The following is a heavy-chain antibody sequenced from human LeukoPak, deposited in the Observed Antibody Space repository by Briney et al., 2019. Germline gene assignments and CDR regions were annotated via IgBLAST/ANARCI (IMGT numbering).Heavy chain of an antibody. V-gene: IGHV4-59*08. D-gene: IGHD3-22*01. CDR3: ARYAYHSSGYYFDY. CDR1: GGSISSYY. J-gene: IGHJ4*02. CDR2: IFYSGST. Sequence: SETLSLTCTVSGGSISSYYWSWIRQPPGKALEWIGYIFYSGSTSYNPSLKSRVTISVDTSKNQFSLRLSSVTAADTAVYYCARYAYHSSGYYFDYWGQGTLVTVPS.